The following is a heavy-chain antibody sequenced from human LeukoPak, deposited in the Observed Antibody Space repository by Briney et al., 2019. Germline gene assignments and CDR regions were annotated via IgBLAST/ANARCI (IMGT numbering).Heavy chain of an antibody. V-gene: IGHV4-59*12. Sequence: SETLSLTCIVSGGSISNYYCSWIRQPPGRGLECIGGIYDSGKTNYSPSLRSRATISVDTSKNQFSLKLISVTVADTAIYYCARGQGATVPQVGKNWFDPWGQGTLVTVSS. D-gene: IGHD1-26*01. CDR1: GGSISNYY. CDR3: ARGQGATVPQVGKNWFDP. J-gene: IGHJ5*02. CDR2: IYDSGKT.